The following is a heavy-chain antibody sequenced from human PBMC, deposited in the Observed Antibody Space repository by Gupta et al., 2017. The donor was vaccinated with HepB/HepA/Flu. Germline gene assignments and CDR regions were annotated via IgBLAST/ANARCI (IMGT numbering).Heavy chain of an antibody. CDR1: GYTFTDYY. CDR2: INPNSGGT. CDR3: ARGRALTTMGGELQLDYY. D-gene: IGHD1-7*01. Sequence: QVQLVQSGAEVKKPGASVKVSCKASGYTFTDYYMHWVRQAPGQGLEWMGWINPNSGGTSYAQKCQGRVTMTRDTSISTAYMELNRLGSDDTAVYDWARGRALTTMGGELQLDYYGGQGTLVTVSS. J-gene: IGHJ4*02. V-gene: IGHV1-2*02.